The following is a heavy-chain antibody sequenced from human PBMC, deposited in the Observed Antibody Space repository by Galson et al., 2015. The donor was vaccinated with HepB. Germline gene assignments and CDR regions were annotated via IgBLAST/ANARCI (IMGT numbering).Heavy chain of an antibody. D-gene: IGHD2-2*01. CDR1: GYTFTSYY. CDR2: INPSGGST. Sequence: SVKVSCKASGYTFTSYYMHWVRQAPGQGLEWMGIINPSGGSTSYAQKFQGRVTMTRDTSTSTVYMELSSLRSEDTAVYYCARVGEYCSSTSCYDLDYWGQGTLVTVSS. J-gene: IGHJ4*02. CDR3: ARVGEYCSSTSCYDLDY. V-gene: IGHV1-46*03.